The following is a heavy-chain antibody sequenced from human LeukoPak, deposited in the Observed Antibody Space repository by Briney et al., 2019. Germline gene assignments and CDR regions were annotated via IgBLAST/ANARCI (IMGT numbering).Heavy chain of an antibody. D-gene: IGHD6-6*01. J-gene: IGHJ6*03. Sequence: GASVKVSCKASGYTFTSYGISWVRQAPGQGLEWMGWISAYNGNTNYAQKLQGRVTMTTDTSTSTVYMELWSLRSDDTAVYYCAREGLRSIAARRGTRDYMDVWGKGTTVIVSS. CDR2: ISAYNGNT. CDR3: AREGLRSIAARRGTRDYMDV. CDR1: GYTFTSYG. V-gene: IGHV1-18*01.